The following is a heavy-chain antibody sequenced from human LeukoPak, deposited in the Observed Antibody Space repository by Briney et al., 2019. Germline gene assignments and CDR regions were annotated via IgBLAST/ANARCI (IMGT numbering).Heavy chain of an antibody. CDR1: GYTFTDYY. CDR2: INPSGGST. D-gene: IGHD5-18*01. J-gene: IGHJ6*02. Sequence: ASVKVSCKASGYTFTDYYIHWVRQAPGQGLEWMGIINPSGGSTSYAKKFQGRVTMTRETSTSTVYMELSSLRSEDTAVYYCARACGYTYGYYYYGMDVWGQGTTVTVSS. CDR3: ARACGYTYGYYYYGMDV. V-gene: IGHV1-46*01.